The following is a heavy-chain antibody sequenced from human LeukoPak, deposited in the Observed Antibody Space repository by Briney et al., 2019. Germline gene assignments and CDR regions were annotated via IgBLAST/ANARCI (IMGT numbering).Heavy chain of an antibody. Sequence: GGSLRLSCAVSGFTVSSNYMSWVRQAPGKGLEWVSVIYSGGSTYYADSVKGRFTISRDNSKNTLYLQMNSLRAEDTAVYYCARNVDTAMVIDYWGQGTLVTVSS. CDR3: ARNVDTAMVIDY. J-gene: IGHJ4*02. V-gene: IGHV3-53*01. CDR2: IYSGGST. D-gene: IGHD5-18*01. CDR1: GFTVSSNY.